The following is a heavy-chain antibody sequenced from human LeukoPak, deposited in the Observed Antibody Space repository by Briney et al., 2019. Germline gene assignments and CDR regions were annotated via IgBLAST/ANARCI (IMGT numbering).Heavy chain of an antibody. CDR1: GFTFSAYG. CDR3: AKDGNWARFEN. D-gene: IGHD7-27*01. J-gene: IGHJ4*02. V-gene: IGHV3-30*18. CDR2: ISYDGSNK. Sequence: PGRSLRLSCAASGFTFSAYGMHWVRQAPGKGLEWMAVISYDGSNKYYADSVKGRFTISRDNSKNTLYLQMNSPRAEDTAAYYCAKDGNWARFENWGQGTLVTVSS.